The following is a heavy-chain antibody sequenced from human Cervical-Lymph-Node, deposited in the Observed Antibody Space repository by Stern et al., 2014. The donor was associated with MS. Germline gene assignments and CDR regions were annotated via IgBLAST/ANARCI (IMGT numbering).Heavy chain of an antibody. J-gene: IGHJ6*02. Sequence: QMQLVQSGAEVKQPGASVKVSCKASGYTFTSYYMHWVRQAPGQGLEWMGIINPSGGSKSYAQKFQGRVTMSRDTSTSTVYMELSGLRSEDTAVYYCAREVAGHRLGMMDVWGQGTTVTVSS. V-gene: IGHV1-46*01. CDR2: INPSGGSK. CDR3: AREVAGHRLGMMDV. CDR1: GYTFTSYY. D-gene: IGHD6-19*01.